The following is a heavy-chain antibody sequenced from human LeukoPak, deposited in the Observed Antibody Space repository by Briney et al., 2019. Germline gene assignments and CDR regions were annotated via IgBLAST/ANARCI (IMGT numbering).Heavy chain of an antibody. V-gene: IGHV5-51*01. CDR3: ARSDYWSYAMNV. CDR1: GYTFTTYW. D-gene: IGHD5-12*01. CDR2: IHPEDSDI. J-gene: IGHJ6*02. Sequence: GESLKISCKASGYTFTTYWVAWVRQMPGKGLAWMGVIHPEDSDIRYNPSFQGQVTISADKSISTAFLQWSSLKASDTAMYYCARSDYWSYAMNVWGQGTTVTVSS.